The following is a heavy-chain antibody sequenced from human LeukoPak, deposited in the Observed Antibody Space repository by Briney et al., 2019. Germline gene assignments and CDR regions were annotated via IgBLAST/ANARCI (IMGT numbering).Heavy chain of an antibody. V-gene: IGHV5-51*01. J-gene: IGHJ4*02. Sequence: GESLKISCMGSGYKFTNYWIGWVRQLPGKGLEWMGLIYPGDFDTKYSPSFQGQVTISADILISTAYLQWSSLKASDTAMYYCATAGYSSDWYYFDYWGQGTLVTVSS. CDR2: IYPGDFDT. CDR1: GYKFTNYW. CDR3: ATAGYSSDWYYFDY. D-gene: IGHD6-19*01.